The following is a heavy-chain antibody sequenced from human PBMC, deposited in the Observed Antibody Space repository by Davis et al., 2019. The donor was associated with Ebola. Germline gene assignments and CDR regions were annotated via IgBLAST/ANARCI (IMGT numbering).Heavy chain of an antibody. Sequence: MPSETLSLTCTVSGGSISSYYWSWIRQPPGKGLEWIGYIYNSGSTNYNPSLKSRVTISVDTSKNQFSLKLSSVTAADTAVYYCARRWLQSEFDYWGQGTLVTVSS. CDR2: IYNSGST. CDR3: ARRWLQSEFDY. CDR1: GGSISSYY. J-gene: IGHJ4*02. D-gene: IGHD5-24*01. V-gene: IGHV4-59*08.